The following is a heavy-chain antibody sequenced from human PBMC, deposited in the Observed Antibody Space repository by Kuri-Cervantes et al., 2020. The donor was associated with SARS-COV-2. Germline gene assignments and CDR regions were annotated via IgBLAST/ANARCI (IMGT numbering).Heavy chain of an antibody. J-gene: IGHJ6*02. CDR1: GLSVFNKY. Sequence: ETLSLTCAASGLSVFNKYMSWVRQAPGKGLEWVSIIYDSGSTYYRDSVKGRFTISRDSSKNTLSLQMNSLRAEDTAVYYCARVHSYGPQDYYYYGMDVWGQGTTVTVSS. CDR3: ARVHSYGPQDYYYYGMDV. CDR2: IYDSGST. D-gene: IGHD5-18*01. V-gene: IGHV3-66*01.